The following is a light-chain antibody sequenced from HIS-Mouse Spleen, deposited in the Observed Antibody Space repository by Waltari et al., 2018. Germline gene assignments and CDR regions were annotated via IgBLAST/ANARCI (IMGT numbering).Light chain of an antibody. CDR3: YSTDSSGNHRV. V-gene: IGLV3-21*01. CDR2: DDS. Sequence: SYVLTQPPSVSVAPGKTARITCGGNIIGSKSVHWYQQKPGQAPVLVVYDDSDRPSGIPERFSGSNSGNTATLTISGAQVEDEADYYCYSTDSSGNHRVFGGGTKLTVL. CDR1: IIGSKS. J-gene: IGLJ2*01.